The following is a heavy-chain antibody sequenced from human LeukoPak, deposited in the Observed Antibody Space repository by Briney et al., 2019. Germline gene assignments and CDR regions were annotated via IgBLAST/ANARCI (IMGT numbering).Heavy chain of an antibody. CDR2: TNHSGST. Sequence: SETLSLTCAVYGGSFSGYYWSWIRQPPGKGLEWIGETNHSGSTNYNPSLKKRGTISVDTSKNQFSLKLSSVTGADTAVYYCARGRILRVSNQYFQHWGQGTLVTVSS. V-gene: IGHV4-34*01. D-gene: IGHD2-15*01. J-gene: IGHJ1*01. CDR3: ARGRILRVSNQYFQH. CDR1: GGSFSGYY.